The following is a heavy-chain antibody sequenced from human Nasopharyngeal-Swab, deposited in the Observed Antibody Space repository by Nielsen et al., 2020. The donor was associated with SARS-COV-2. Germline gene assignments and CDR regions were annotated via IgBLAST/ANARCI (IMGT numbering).Heavy chain of an antibody. CDR1: GFTFSSYA. D-gene: IGHD3-3*01. J-gene: IGHJ4*02. CDR3: ARVGLRFLEWLYNYYFDY. Sequence: GGSLRLSCAASGFTFSSYAMHWVRQAPGKGLEWVGVISYDGSNKYYADSVKGRFTVSRDNSKNTLYLQMNSLRAEDTAVYYCARVGLRFLEWLYNYYFDYWGQGTLVTVSS. CDR2: ISYDGSNK. V-gene: IGHV3-30-3*01.